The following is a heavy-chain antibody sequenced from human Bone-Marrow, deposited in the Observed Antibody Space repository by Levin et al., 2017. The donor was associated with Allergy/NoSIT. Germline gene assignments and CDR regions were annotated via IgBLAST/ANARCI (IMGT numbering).Heavy chain of an antibody. D-gene: IGHD6-19*01. V-gene: IGHV3-23*01. CDR1: GFTFGSYA. Sequence: GESLKISCAASGFTFGSYAMSWVRQAPGKGLEWVSSISGSGTITHYAESVKGRFTISRDISKNMLHLQMNSLRAEDTAIYFCAKEGLAVAGYYFDSWGQGTLVTVSS. CDR3: AKEGLAVAGYYFDS. J-gene: IGHJ4*02. CDR2: ISGSGTIT.